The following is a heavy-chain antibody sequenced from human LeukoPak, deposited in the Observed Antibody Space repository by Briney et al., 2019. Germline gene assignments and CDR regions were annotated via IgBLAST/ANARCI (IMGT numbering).Heavy chain of an antibody. V-gene: IGHV3-23*01. CDR2: ISGSGSST. CDR1: GFTFSSYA. D-gene: IGHD3-22*01. CDR3: AKVMGYDSSGYINY. J-gene: IGHJ4*02. Sequence: GGSLRLSCAVSGFTFSSYAMNWVRQAPGKGLEWVSGISGSGSSTYYADSVKGRFTTSRDNSKNTLYLQMNSLRAEDTAVYYCAKVMGYDSSGYINYWGQGTLVTVSS.